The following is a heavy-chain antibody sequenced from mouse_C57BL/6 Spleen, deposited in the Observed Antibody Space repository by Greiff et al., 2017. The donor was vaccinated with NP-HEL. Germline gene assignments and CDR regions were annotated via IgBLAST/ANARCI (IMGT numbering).Heavy chain of an antibody. CDR2: IDPETGGT. J-gene: IGHJ2*01. V-gene: IGHV1-15*01. CDR1: GYTFTDYE. Sequence: VQLQQSGAELVRPGASVTLSCKASGYTFTDYEMHWVKQTPVHGLEWIGAIDPETGGTAYNQKFKGKAILTADKSSSTAYMELRSLTSEDSAVYYCTWYYGFYFDDWGQGTTLTVSS. CDR3: TWYYGFYFDD. D-gene: IGHD1-1*01.